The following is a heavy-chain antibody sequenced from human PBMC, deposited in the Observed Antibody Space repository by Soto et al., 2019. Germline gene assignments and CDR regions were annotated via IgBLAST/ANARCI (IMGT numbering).Heavy chain of an antibody. CDR1: GFSLSTSGVG. J-gene: IGHJ4*02. Sequence: QITLKESGPTLVKPTQTLTLTCTFSGFSLSTSGVGVGWIRQPPGKALEWLALIYWDDDKRYSPSLKSRLTITKDTSKNQVVLTMTNMDPVDTATYHCAHFHSGYATYYFDYWGQGTLVTVSS. CDR3: AHFHSGYATYYFDY. CDR2: IYWDDDK. D-gene: IGHD5-12*01. V-gene: IGHV2-5*02.